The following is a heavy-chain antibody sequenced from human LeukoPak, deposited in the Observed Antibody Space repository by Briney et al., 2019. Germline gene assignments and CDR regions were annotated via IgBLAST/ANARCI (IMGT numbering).Heavy chain of an antibody. CDR3: AKGRATYGSGIIDY. D-gene: IGHD3-10*01. V-gene: IGHV3-30*18. CDR2: ISYDGSNK. Sequence: GGSLRLSCAASGFTFSSYGMHWVRQAPGKGLEWVAVISYDGSNKYYADSVKGRFTISRDNSKNTLYLQMNSLRAEDTAVYYCAKGRATYGSGIIDYWGQGTLVTVSS. CDR1: GFTFSSYG. J-gene: IGHJ4*02.